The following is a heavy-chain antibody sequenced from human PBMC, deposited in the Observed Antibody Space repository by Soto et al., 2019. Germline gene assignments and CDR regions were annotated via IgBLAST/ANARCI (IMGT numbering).Heavy chain of an antibody. J-gene: IGHJ4*02. D-gene: IGHD3-9*01. V-gene: IGHV4-31*03. CDR2: VYYSGST. CDR3: GRLEGLATISYYFDY. Sequence: SETLSLTCTVSGGSISSGGYYWSWIRQHPGKGLEWIWYVYYSGSTYYNPSLESRVTISVDKSKNQFSLKLMSLSAADTAVYYCGRLEGLATISYYFDYWGQGALVTVSS. CDR1: GGSISSGGYY.